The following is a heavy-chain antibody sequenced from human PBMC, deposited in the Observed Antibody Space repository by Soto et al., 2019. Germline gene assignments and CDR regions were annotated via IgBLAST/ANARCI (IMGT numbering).Heavy chain of an antibody. D-gene: IGHD2-15*01. CDR2: ISYDGSNK. J-gene: IGHJ4*02. Sequence: PGGSLRLSCAASGFTFSSYAMHWVRQAPGKGLEWVAVISYDGSNKYYADSVKGRFTISRDNSKNTLYLQMNSLRAEDTAVYYCEREARGEDYWGQGTLVTSPQ. CDR3: EREARGEDY. V-gene: IGHV3-30-3*01. CDR1: GFTFSSYA.